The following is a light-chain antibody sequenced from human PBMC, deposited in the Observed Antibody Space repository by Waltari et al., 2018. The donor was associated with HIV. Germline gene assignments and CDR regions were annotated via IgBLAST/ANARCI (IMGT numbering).Light chain of an antibody. CDR2: RNN. CDR3: AAWSGSLSGVV. J-gene: IGLJ2*01. CDR1: SSNIGRYY. Sequence: QSVLTQPPSASGTPGPRVTISCSGSSSNIGRYYVYWYQQLPGTAPKLLIYRNNQRPSGVPDRFSGSKSGTSGSLAISGLRSEDEADYFCAAWSGSLSGVVFGGGTKLTVL. V-gene: IGLV1-47*01.